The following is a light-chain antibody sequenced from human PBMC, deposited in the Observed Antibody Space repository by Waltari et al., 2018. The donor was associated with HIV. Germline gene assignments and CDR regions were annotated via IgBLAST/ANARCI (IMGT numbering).Light chain of an antibody. J-gene: IGLJ2*01. CDR2: EVN. Sequence: QSALTQSPSASGSPGQSVTISCTGTSSDVGGYDYVSWYQQHPGKAPKLMISEVNKRPSGVPDRFSGSRSGNTASLTVSGLQAEDEAHYYCSSYAGRNTLLFGGGTKLTVL. CDR3: SSYAGRNTLL. CDR1: SSDVGGYDY. V-gene: IGLV2-8*01.